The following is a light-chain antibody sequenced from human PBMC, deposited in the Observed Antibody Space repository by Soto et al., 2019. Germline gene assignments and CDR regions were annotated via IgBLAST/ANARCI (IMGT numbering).Light chain of an antibody. CDR2: MTS. J-gene: IGKJ1*01. CDR1: QSISDW. Sequence: DIQMTQSSSTLSASVGDRVTITCRASQSISDWLAWYQQKPGKAPKLLIYMTSSLESGVPSRFSGSGSGTEFTLTISSLQPDDFATYYCQQYSSNSTFGPGTKVDIK. V-gene: IGKV1-5*03. CDR3: QQYSSNST.